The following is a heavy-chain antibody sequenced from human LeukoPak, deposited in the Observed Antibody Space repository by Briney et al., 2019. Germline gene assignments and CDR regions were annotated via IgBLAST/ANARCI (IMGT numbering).Heavy chain of an antibody. CDR3: ARETTGAGTARPFDY. J-gene: IGHJ4*02. D-gene: IGHD6-13*01. Sequence: XEWIXRIYSSGSTNYNPSLKSRVTMSLDTSKNQFSLKLSSVTAADTAVYFCARETTGAGTARPFDYWGQGTLVTVSS. V-gene: IGHV4-4*07. CDR2: IYSSGST.